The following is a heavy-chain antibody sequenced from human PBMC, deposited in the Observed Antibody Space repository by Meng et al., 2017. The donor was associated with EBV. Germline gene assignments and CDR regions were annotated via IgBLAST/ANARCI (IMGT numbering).Heavy chain of an antibody. Sequence: VRQADSGPGPVTPSGTLSPSGAVSCSPISSSNWWRWVRQHPGKGLEWIGEIYHSGSTNYNPSLKSRVTISVDKSKNQFSLKLSSVTAADTAVYYCVGTRTGTPDYWGQGTLVTVSS. CDR2: IYHSGST. CDR1: CSPISSSNW. D-gene: IGHD1-1*01. CDR3: VGTRTGTPDY. V-gene: IGHV4-4*02. J-gene: IGHJ4*02.